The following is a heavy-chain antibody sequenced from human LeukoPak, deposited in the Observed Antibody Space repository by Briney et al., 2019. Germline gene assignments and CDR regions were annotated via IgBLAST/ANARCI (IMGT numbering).Heavy chain of an antibody. Sequence: SVKVSCKASGGTFSSYAISWVRQAPGQGLEWMGGIIPIFGTANYAQKFQGRVTITTDESTSTAYMELSSLRSEDTAVYYCARVTRGYSSRGNYYYYMDVWGKGTTVTVSS. CDR2: IIPIFGTA. CDR3: ARVTRGYSSRGNYYYYMDV. J-gene: IGHJ6*03. CDR1: GGTFSSYA. V-gene: IGHV1-69*05. D-gene: IGHD5-18*01.